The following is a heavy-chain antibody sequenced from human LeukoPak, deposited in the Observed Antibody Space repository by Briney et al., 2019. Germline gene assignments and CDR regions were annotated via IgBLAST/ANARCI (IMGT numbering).Heavy chain of an antibody. V-gene: IGHV3-74*01. CDR3: ARDVGYKLDY. Sequence: GGSLRLSCAASGFTFSSYWMHWVRHAPGKGLVWVSHINGDGSSTSYADSVKGRFTISRDNAKNTLYLQMNSLRAEDTAVYYCARDVGYKLDYWGQGTLVTVYS. J-gene: IGHJ4*02. CDR1: GFTFSSYW. D-gene: IGHD1-1*01. CDR2: INGDGSST.